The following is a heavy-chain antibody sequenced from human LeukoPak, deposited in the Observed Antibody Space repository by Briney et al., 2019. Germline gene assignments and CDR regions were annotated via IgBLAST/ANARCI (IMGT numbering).Heavy chain of an antibody. D-gene: IGHD3-22*01. CDR3: ARDYYDSSGYYLFFDY. V-gene: IGHV1-18*01. J-gene: IGHJ4*02. CDR2: ISAYNGNT. CDR1: GYTFTSYG. Sequence: ASVKVSCKASGYTFTSYGISWVRQAPGQGLEWMGWISAYNGNTNYAQKLQGRVTMTTDTSTSTAYMELRSLRSDDTAVYYCARDYYDSSGYYLFFDYWGQGTLVTVSS.